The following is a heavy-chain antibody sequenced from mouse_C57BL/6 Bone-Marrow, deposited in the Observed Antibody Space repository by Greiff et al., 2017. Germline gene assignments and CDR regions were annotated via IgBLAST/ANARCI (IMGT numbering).Heavy chain of an antibody. J-gene: IGHJ2*01. D-gene: IGHD2-1*01. CDR3: CYGNYGY. Sequence: EVKLVESGGDLVKPGGSLKLSCAASGFTFSSYGMSWVRQTPDKRLEWVATISSGGSYTYYPDSVKGRFTISRDNAKNTLYLQMSSLKSEDTAMYYCCYGNYGYGGQGTTLTVSA. CDR1: GFTFSSYG. CDR2: ISSGGSYT. V-gene: IGHV5-6*01.